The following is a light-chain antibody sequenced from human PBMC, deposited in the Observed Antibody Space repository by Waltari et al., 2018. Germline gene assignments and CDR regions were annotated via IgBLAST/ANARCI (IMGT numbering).Light chain of an antibody. CDR3: QQYYSTRLT. V-gene: IGKV4-1*01. CDR2: WAS. CDR1: QSVLYSSNNKNY. J-gene: IGKJ4*01. Sequence: DIVMTQSPDSLAVSLGEGATINCKSSQSVLYSSNNKNYLAWYQQKPGQPPKLLIYWASTRESGVPDRFSGSGSGTDFTLTISSLQAEDVAVYYCQQYYSTRLTFGGGTKVEIK.